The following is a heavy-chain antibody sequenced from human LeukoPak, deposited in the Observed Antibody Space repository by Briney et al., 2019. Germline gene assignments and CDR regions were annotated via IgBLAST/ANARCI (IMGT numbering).Heavy chain of an antibody. D-gene: IGHD3-22*01. CDR1: GGSISSRSYY. Sequence: SETLSLTCTVSGGSISSRSYYWGWIRQPPGKGLEWIGIIYYSGSTYSNPSLRSRVTISVDTSKNQFSLKLSSVTAADTAVYYCARASENSSGYYYFDYWGQGTLVTVSS. CDR3: ARASENSSGYYYFDY. V-gene: IGHV4-39*01. J-gene: IGHJ4*02. CDR2: IYYSGST.